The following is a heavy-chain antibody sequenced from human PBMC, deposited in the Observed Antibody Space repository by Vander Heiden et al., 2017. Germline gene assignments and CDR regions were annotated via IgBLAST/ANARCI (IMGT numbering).Heavy chain of an antibody. J-gene: IGHJ1*01. CDR3: ARDHYYDSSGYYQTGYFQH. CDR2: LLEDGTNK. D-gene: IGHD3-22*01. CDR1: GFTFSSYG. Sequence: QVQLVESGGGVVQPGRSLRLSCAASGFTFSSYGMNWVRHATGKGPGVVAVLLEDGTNKYHSGPREGRFNISRDKSKDPPDPQKNRPRAEDTAWDYLARDHYYDSSGYYQTGYFQHWGQGTLVNGSS. V-gene: IGHV3-33*01.